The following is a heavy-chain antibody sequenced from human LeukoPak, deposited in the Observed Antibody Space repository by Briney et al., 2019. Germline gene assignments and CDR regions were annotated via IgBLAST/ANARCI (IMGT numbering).Heavy chain of an antibody. V-gene: IGHV4-59*01. CDR3: ARGYYDILTGYRPFDY. CDR1: GGSISSYY. J-gene: IGHJ4*02. D-gene: IGHD3-9*01. Sequence: SETLSLTCTVSGGSISSYYWNWIRQPPGKGLEWIGYVYFSGSTNYNPSLKSRVTILVDTSKNQFSLKLSSVTAADTAVYYCARGYYDILTGYRPFDYWGQGTLVTVSS. CDR2: VYFSGST.